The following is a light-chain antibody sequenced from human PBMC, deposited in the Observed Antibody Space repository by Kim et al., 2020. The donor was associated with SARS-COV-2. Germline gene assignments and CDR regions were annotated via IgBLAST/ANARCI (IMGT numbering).Light chain of an antibody. V-gene: IGKV3-20*01. CDR2: GAA. CDR1: QNVNRDF. J-gene: IGKJ4*01. Sequence: APGERATLYCTASQNVNRDFLAWYQQKPGQAPRRLIRGAASRATGIPARFSGSGSGADFTLTITRLEPEDFAVYYCQQYGSTPLTFGGGTKVDIK. CDR3: QQYGSTPLT.